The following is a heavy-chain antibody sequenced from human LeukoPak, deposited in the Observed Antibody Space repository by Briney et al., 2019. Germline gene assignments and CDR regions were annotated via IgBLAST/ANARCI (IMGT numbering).Heavy chain of an antibody. CDR2: IYYSGST. CDR3: AREGKSGYYDSSGYYYLTVFDY. Sequence: SEILSLTCTVSGDSISSGNYYWSWIRQPPGKGLEWIGYIYYSGSTYYNPSLKSRVTISVDTSKNQFSLKLSSVTAADTAVYYCAREGKSGYYDSSGYYYLTVFDYWGQGTLVTVSS. D-gene: IGHD3-22*01. CDR1: GDSISSGNYY. J-gene: IGHJ4*02. V-gene: IGHV4-30-4*01.